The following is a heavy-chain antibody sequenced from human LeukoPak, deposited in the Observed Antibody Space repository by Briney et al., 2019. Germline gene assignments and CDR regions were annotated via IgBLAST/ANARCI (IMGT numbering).Heavy chain of an antibody. V-gene: IGHV4-4*09. CDR1: GGSISSYY. CDR2: IYTSGST. J-gene: IGHJ3*02. CDR3: ARDLVTVTKGFDI. Sequence: SETLSLTCTVSGGSISSYYWTWIRQPPGKGLEWIGYIYTSGSTNYNPSLKSRVTISVDTSKNQFSLKLSSVTAADTAVYYCARDLVTVTKGFDIWGQGTMVSVSS. D-gene: IGHD4-17*01.